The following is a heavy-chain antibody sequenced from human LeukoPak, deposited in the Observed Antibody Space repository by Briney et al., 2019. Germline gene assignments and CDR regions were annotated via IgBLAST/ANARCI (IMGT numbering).Heavy chain of an antibody. CDR3: ASEAAAGTIDY. Sequence: PGGSLRLSCAASGFTFSDFYMSWIRQAPGKGLEWVSYISSSGSTIYNTNSVKGRFTISRDNAKNSLYLQMNSLRAEDTAVYYCASEAAAGTIDYWGQGTLVTVSS. CDR1: GFTFSDFY. D-gene: IGHD6-13*01. CDR2: ISSSGSTI. V-gene: IGHV3-11*01. J-gene: IGHJ4*02.